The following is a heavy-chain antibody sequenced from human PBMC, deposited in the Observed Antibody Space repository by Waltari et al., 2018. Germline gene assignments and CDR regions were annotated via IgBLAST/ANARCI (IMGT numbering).Heavy chain of an antibody. D-gene: IGHD1-1*01. CDR1: GFTSSSNS. V-gene: IGHV3-48*04. J-gene: IGHJ4*02. Sequence: LQLAGSGEGPVQPGGYLTLSSAAPGFTSSSNSLSWVRQASGEGLGWVSDIRSISSPIYYADSVRGRFTVSRDNAKNSLFLQMNSLRAEDTAVYYCARLGGWNDLDYWGQGTLVTVSS. CDR3: ARLGGWNDLDY. CDR2: IRSISSPI.